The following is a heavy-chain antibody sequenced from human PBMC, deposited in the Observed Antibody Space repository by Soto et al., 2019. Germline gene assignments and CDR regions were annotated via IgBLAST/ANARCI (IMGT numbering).Heavy chain of an antibody. D-gene: IGHD2-2*02. CDR3: ARQRYCSSSSCYRNWFDP. V-gene: IGHV1-46*01. CDR1: GYPFTSYY. Sequence: GASVKVSCTASGYPFTSYYMHWVRHAPGQGLEWMGIINPSGGSTSYAQKFQGRVTMTRDTSTSTVYMELSSLRSEDTAVSYCARQRYCSSSSCYRNWFDPWGQGTLVTVSS. CDR2: INPSGGST. J-gene: IGHJ5*02.